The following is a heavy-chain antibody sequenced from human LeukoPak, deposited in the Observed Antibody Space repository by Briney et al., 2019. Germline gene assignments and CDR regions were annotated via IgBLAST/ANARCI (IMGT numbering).Heavy chain of an antibody. Sequence: PGGSLRLSCAASGFSFSTYNMNWVRQAPGKGLEWISYITSDSRTIFYADSVKGRFTISRDNAKNSLYLQMNSLRAEDTAVYYCARDGIAARPFDYWGQGTLVTVSS. J-gene: IGHJ4*02. V-gene: IGHV3-48*04. CDR2: ITSDSRTI. D-gene: IGHD6-6*01. CDR3: ARDGIAARPFDY. CDR1: GFSFSTYN.